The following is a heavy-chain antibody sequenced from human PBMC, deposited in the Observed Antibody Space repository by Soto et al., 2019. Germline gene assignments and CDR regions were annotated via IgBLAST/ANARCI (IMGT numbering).Heavy chain of an antibody. Sequence: QVQLVQSGAEVKKPGSSVKVSCKASGGTFSSYAISWVRQAPGQGLEWMGGIIPISGTANYAKKFQGRVTITADQSTSTAYMELCSLRSEDTAVYYCARGRTGGYSGYDTRSFDYWCQGTLVTVSS. CDR2: IIPISGTA. J-gene: IGHJ4*02. CDR1: GGTFSSYA. D-gene: IGHD5-12*01. V-gene: IGHV1-69*01. CDR3: ARGRTGGYSGYDTRSFDY.